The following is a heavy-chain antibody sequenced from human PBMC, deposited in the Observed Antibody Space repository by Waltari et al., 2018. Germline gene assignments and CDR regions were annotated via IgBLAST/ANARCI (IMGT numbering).Heavy chain of an antibody. D-gene: IGHD1-26*01. V-gene: IGHV3-9*01. CDR3: AKDGGGSFFSFDY. CDR1: GFTFDDYA. J-gene: IGHJ4*02. CDR2: ISWNSGSI. Sequence: EVQLVESGGGLVQPGRSLRLSCAASGFTFDDYAMHWVRQAPGKGLEWVSGISWNSGSIGYADSVKGRFTISRDNAKNSLYLQMNSLRAEDTALYYCAKDGGGSFFSFDYWGQGTLVTVSS.